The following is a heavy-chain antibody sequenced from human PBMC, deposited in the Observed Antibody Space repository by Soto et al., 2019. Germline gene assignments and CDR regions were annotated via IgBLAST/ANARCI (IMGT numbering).Heavy chain of an antibody. CDR1: GDSISRGAFS. V-gene: IGHV4-30-2*01. Sequence: QLQLQESGSGLVKPSQTLSLTCAVSGDSISRGAFSWSWIRQPPGKGLEWIGYIYQSGNTYYHPSLKSRVTISLERSKNQFSLKLSSGTAADTAVYYCARGIKGLQIDFWGQGTLVTVSS. D-gene: IGHD4-4*01. CDR2: IYQSGNT. J-gene: IGHJ4*02. CDR3: ARGIKGLQIDF.